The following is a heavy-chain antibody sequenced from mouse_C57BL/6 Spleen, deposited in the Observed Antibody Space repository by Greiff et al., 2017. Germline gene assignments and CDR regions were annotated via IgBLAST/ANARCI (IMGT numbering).Heavy chain of an antibody. CDR3: ARDGYYWFAY. J-gene: IGHJ3*01. D-gene: IGHD2-3*01. Sequence: DVMLVESGGGLVKPGGSLKLSCAASGFTFSSYAMSWVRQTPEKRLEWVATISDGGSYTYYPDNVKGRFTISRDNAKNNLYLQMSHLKSEDTAMYYCARDGYYWFAYWGQGTLVTVSA. CDR2: ISDGGSYT. CDR1: GFTFSSYA. V-gene: IGHV5-4*01.